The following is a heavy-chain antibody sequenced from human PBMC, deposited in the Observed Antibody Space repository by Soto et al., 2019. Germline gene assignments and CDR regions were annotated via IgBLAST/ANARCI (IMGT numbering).Heavy chain of an antibody. CDR3: AQDHMILPAHDFFYGSVV. CDR1: GFTVSSNY. D-gene: IGHD3-22*01. Sequence: GGSLRLSCSASGFTVSSNYRSWVRQAPGKGLEWVSVIYSGGSTYYADSVKGRFTISRDNSKNTLYLQIISLRAEDTAVYYCAQDHMILPAHDFFYGSVVWGRGATVTVSS. CDR2: IYSGGST. J-gene: IGHJ6*02. V-gene: IGHV3-53*01.